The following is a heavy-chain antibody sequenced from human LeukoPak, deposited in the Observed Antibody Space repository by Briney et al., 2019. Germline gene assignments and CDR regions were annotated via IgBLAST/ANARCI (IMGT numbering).Heavy chain of an antibody. CDR1: GYSFASSW. Sequence: GESLKISCKGSGYSFASSWIGWVRQMPGKGLEWMGIIYSADSDTRYSPSFEGQITISVDKSISTAYLQWCSLKASDTAVYYCARHGHCTKGLCYSNYYYHMDVWGKGTTVTVSS. CDR2: IYSADSDT. V-gene: IGHV5-51*01. D-gene: IGHD2-8*01. J-gene: IGHJ6*03. CDR3: ARHGHCTKGLCYSNYYYHMDV.